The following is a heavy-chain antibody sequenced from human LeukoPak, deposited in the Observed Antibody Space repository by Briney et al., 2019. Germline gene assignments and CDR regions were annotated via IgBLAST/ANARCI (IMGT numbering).Heavy chain of an antibody. Sequence: PGGSPRLSCAASGFTFSTYSMNWVRQAPGKGLEWVSSISSSSNYIYYADSVKGRFSISRDDAKNSLFLQMNGLRAEDTAVYYCARDMTTATTCYLQHWGQGTLVTVSS. CDR2: ISSSSNYI. V-gene: IGHV3-21*01. CDR1: GFTFSTYS. CDR3: ARDMTTATTCYLQH. D-gene: IGHD4-17*01. J-gene: IGHJ1*01.